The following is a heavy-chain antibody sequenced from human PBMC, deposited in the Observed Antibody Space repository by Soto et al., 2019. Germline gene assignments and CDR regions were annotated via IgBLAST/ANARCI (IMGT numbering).Heavy chain of an antibody. CDR2: ISYDGSNK. Sequence: GGSLRLSCAASGFTFSSYAMHWVRQAPGKGLEWVAVISYDGSNKYYADSVKGRFTISRDNSKNTLYLQMNSLRAEDTAVYYCARGYSSSTPPFDYWGQGTLVTVS. D-gene: IGHD6-6*01. J-gene: IGHJ4*02. CDR3: ARGYSSSTPPFDY. V-gene: IGHV3-30-3*01. CDR1: GFTFSSYA.